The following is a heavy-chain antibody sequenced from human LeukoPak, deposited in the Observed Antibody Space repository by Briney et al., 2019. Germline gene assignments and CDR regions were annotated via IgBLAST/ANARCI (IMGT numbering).Heavy chain of an antibody. CDR3: ARARGSMVRGVKHDGWFDP. V-gene: IGHV4-34*01. CDR2: INHSGST. D-gene: IGHD3-10*01. CDR1: GESFRGSY. J-gene: IGHJ5*02. Sequence: PPETLSHTCAEYGESFRGSYWGRVCKPLGERLEWIGEINHSGSTNYNPSLKSRVTISVDTSKNQFSLKLSSVTAVDTAVYYCARARGSMVRGVKHDGWFDPWGQRTLVTVSS.